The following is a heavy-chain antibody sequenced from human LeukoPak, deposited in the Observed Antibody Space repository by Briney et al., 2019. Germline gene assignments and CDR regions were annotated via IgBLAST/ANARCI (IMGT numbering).Heavy chain of an antibody. J-gene: IGHJ4*02. CDR3: AKSGGYGLIDY. CDR1: GASVSGSPYY. D-gene: IGHD1-26*01. Sequence: SETLSLTCTVSGASVSGSPYYWGWIRQPPGKGLEWIGSIYSSGSTYYNASLQSRVTISIETSKNQISLRLNSVTAADTAIYYCAKSGGYGLIDYWGQGTLVTVSS. V-gene: IGHV4-39*01. CDR2: IYSSGST.